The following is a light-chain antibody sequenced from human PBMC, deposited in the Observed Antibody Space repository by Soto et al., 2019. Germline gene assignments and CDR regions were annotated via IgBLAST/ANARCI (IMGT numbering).Light chain of an antibody. CDR1: QSIGSW. Sequence: DIQITQSPSTLSASVGDRVTITCRASQSIGSWLAWYQQKPGKAPNLLIYKASSLESGVPSRFSGSGSVTEFTVTISSLQPEDFATYYCQQFNSYPWTFGQGTKVEIK. CDR2: KAS. J-gene: IGKJ1*01. V-gene: IGKV1-5*03. CDR3: QQFNSYPWT.